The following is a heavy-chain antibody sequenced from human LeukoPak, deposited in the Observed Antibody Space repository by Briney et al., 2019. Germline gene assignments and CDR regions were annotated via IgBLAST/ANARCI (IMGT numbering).Heavy chain of an antibody. CDR3: ARDSRSGITTDRSGYYYGHWYFDL. CDR2: INPNSGGT. CDR1: GYTFTGYY. V-gene: IGHV1-2*02. Sequence: GASVKVSCKASGYTFTGYYMHWVRQAPGQGPEWMGWINPNSGGTNYAQKFQGRVTMTRDTSISTAYMELSRLRFDDTAVYYCARDSRSGITTDRSGYYYGHWYFDLWGRGTLVTVSS. J-gene: IGHJ2*01. D-gene: IGHD3-22*01.